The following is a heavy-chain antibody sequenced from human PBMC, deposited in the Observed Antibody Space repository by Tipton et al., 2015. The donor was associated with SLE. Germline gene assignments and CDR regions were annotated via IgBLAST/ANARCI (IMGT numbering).Heavy chain of an antibody. Sequence: GLVKPSETLSLTCTVSGGSISSHYWSWIRQPPGKGLEWIGYIYYSGGTNYNPSLKSRVTISVDTSKNQFSLKLSSVTAADTAVYFCARDDSCGCYTFWGQGTLVTVSS. CDR1: GGSISSHY. D-gene: IGHD6-19*01. J-gene: IGHJ4*02. CDR3: ARDDSCGCYTF. CDR2: IYYSGGT. V-gene: IGHV4-59*11.